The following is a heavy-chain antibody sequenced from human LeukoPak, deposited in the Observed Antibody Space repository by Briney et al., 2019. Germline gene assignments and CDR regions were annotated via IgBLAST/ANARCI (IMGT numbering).Heavy chain of an antibody. Sequence: GASVKVSCKASGYTFTGYYMHWVRQATGQGLDRMGWINPNNGCTNYAQKFQGRVTMTRDTSISTAYMELSRLRSDDTAVYYCAREVAATPRNNWFDPWGQGTLVTVSS. CDR1: GYTFTGYY. V-gene: IGHV1-2*02. D-gene: IGHD2-15*01. CDR3: AREVAATPRNNWFDP. CDR2: INPNNGCT. J-gene: IGHJ5*02.